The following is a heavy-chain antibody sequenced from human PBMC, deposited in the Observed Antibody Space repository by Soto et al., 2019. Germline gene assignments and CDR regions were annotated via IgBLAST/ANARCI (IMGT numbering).Heavy chain of an antibody. D-gene: IGHD3-10*01. Sequence: GASVKVSWKASGYTFTSYGISWVRQAPGQGLEWMGWISAYNGNTNYAQKLQGRVTMTTDTSTSTAYMELRSLRSDDTAVYYCARDFPYGSGSYWYYYYYGMDVWGQGTTVTVSS. CDR3: ARDFPYGSGSYWYYYYYGMDV. CDR1: GYTFTSYG. CDR2: ISAYNGNT. J-gene: IGHJ6*02. V-gene: IGHV1-18*01.